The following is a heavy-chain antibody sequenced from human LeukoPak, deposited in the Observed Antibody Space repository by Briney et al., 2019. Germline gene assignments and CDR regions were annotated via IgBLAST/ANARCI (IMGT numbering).Heavy chain of an antibody. CDR3: ARDFWSGYYY. J-gene: IGHJ4*02. Sequence: GGPLRLSCAASGFTVSSNYMSWVRQAPGKGLEWVSVIYSGGSTYYADSVKGRFTISRDNSKNTLYLQMNSLRAEDTVVYYCARDFWSGYYYWGQGTLVTVSS. V-gene: IGHV3-66*02. CDR2: IYSGGST. D-gene: IGHD3-3*01. CDR1: GFTVSSNY.